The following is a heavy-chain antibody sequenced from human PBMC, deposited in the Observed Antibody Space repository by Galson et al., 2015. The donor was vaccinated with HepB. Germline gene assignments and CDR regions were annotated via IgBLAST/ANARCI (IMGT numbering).Heavy chain of an antibody. D-gene: IGHD6-13*01. J-gene: IGHJ6*02. CDR2: ISSSSSYT. CDR3: ARVNSFRDSSRWRVNYYHGMDV. V-gene: IGHV3-11*06. CDR1: GFTFSDYY. Sequence: SLRLSCAASGFTFSDYYMSWIRQAPGKGLEWVSYISSSSSYTNYADSVKGRFTISRDNAKNSLYLQMNSLRGEDTAVYYCARVNSFRDSSRWRVNYYHGMDVWGQGTTVTVSS.